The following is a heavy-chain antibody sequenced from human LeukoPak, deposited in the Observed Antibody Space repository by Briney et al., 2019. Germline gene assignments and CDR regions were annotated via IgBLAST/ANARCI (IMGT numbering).Heavy chain of an antibody. D-gene: IGHD5-24*01. Sequence: GGSLRLSCAASGFTFSSYWMSWVRQAPGKGLEWVANIKQDGSEKYYVDSVKGRLPISRDNAKNSLSLQMNSLRAEDTAVYYCARGSARLDSRDGYPDYWGQGTLVTVSS. CDR3: ARGSARLDSRDGYPDY. CDR1: GFTFSSYW. V-gene: IGHV3-7*01. J-gene: IGHJ4*02. CDR2: IKQDGSEK.